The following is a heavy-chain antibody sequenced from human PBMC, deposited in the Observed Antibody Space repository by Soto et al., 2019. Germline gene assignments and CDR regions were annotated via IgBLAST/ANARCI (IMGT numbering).Heavy chain of an antibody. V-gene: IGHV3-23*01. J-gene: IGHJ3*02. CDR1: GFTFNKHA. CDR2: ISGLGNRV. Sequence: GGSLRLSCETSGFTFNKHAMNWVRQAPGKGLEWVSSISGLGNRVYYADSVKGRFTISRDNSKNTVCLQMSSLRAEDTAIFYCAKAELGMDAFDICGPGTVVTVSS. CDR3: AKAELGMDAFDI. D-gene: IGHD7-27*01.